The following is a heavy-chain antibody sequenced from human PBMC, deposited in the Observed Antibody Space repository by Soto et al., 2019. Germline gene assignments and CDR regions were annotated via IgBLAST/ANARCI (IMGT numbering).Heavy chain of an antibody. CDR3: ARDSYSSGYYSHPYYYYYGMDV. J-gene: IGHJ6*02. V-gene: IGHV3-21*01. CDR1: GFTFSSYS. D-gene: IGHD3-22*01. Sequence: GGSLRLSCAASGFTFSSYSMNWVRQAPGKGLEWVSSISSSSSYIYYADSVKGRFTISRDNAKNSLYLQMNSLRAEDTAVYYCARDSYSSGYYSHPYYYYYGMDVWGQGTTVTVSS. CDR2: ISSSSSYI.